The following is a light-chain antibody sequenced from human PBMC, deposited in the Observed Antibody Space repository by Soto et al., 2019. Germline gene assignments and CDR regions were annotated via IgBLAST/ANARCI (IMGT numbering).Light chain of an antibody. V-gene: IGKV4-1*01. J-gene: IGKJ2*01. Sequence: DIVMTQSPDSLAVSRGERATINCKSSQSVLYSANNKNYLAWYQQKPGQPPKLLIYWASIRESGVPDRFSGSGSGTDFTLAISGLQAEDVAVYYCQQYSGAPYTFGQGTKLEIK. CDR1: QSVLYSANNKNY. CDR2: WAS. CDR3: QQYSGAPYT.